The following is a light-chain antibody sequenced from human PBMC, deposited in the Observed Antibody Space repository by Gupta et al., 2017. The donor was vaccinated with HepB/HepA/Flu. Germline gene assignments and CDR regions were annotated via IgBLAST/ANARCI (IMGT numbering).Light chain of an antibody. V-gene: IGKV3-11*01. CDR1: QTVNRY. J-gene: IGKJ4*01. CDR3: QQRSNWPPRAT. CDR2: DAS. Sequence: EIVLTQSPATLSLSPGERATLSCRASQTVNRYLAWYQQKPGQAPRLLIYDASNRATGIPVRFSGSGSGTDFTLTISSLEPEDYAVYYCQQRSNWPPRATFGGGTKVEL.